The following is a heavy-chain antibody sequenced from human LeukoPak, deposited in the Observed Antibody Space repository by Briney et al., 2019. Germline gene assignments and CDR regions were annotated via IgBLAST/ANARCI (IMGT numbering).Heavy chain of an antibody. CDR3: ATAVGTTGGYYFNY. D-gene: IGHD1-26*01. CDR2: IKPDGSGK. J-gene: IGHJ4*02. Sequence: PGGSLRLPCAVSGFXFSSYTIHWVRQAPGKGLEWVAHIKPDGSGKFYVDSVKGRFTISRDNAKNSLYLQMDSLRAEDTAVYYCATAVGTTGGYYFNYWGPGTLVTVSS. CDR1: GFXFSSYT. V-gene: IGHV3-7*01.